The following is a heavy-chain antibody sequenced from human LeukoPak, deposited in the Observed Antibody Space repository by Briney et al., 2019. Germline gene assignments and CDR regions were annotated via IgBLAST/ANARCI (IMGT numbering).Heavy chain of an antibody. V-gene: IGHV3-11*04. J-gene: IGHJ3*02. CDR2: ISSSGSTI. CDR3: ARDPSPLWFGELQDAFDI. CDR1: GFTFSDYY. Sequence: GGSLRLSCAASGFTFSDYYMSWIRQAPGKGLEWVSYISSSGSTIYYADSVKGRFTISRDNAKNSLYLQMNSLRAEDTAVYYCARDPSPLWFGELQDAFDIWGQGTMVTVSS. D-gene: IGHD3-10*01.